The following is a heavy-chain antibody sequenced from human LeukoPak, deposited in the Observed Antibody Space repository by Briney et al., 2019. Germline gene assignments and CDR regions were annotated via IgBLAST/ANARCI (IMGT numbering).Heavy chain of an antibody. CDR2: INHSGST. V-gene: IGHV4-34*01. CDR1: GGSFSGYY. CDR3: ARARRAYCSSTSCYAPPFDY. Sequence: SETLSLTCAVYGGSFSGYYWSWIRQPPGKRLEWIGEINHSGSTNYNPSLKSRVTISVDTSKNQFSLKLSSVTAADTAVYYCARARRAYCSSTSCYAPPFDYWGQGTLVTVSS. D-gene: IGHD2-2*01. J-gene: IGHJ4*02.